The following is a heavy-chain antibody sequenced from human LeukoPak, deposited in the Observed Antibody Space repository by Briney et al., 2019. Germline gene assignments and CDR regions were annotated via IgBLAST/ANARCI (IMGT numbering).Heavy chain of an antibody. Sequence: APVKVSCKASGYTFTNYGFTWVRQAPGQGLEWVGNRDYNGDTNYAQKFQDRVTMTTDTSTSTAYMELRSLKSDDTAIYYCARYNSMFRGVTTSDYWGQGTLVIVSS. CDR2: RDYNGDT. J-gene: IGHJ4*02. CDR1: GYTFTNYG. V-gene: IGHV1-18*01. CDR3: ARYNSMFRGVTTSDY. D-gene: IGHD3-10*01.